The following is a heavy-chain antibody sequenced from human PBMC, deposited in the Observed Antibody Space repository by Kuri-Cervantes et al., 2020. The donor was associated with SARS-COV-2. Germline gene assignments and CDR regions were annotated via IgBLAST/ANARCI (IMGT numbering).Heavy chain of an antibody. CDR1: GFTFSSYW. Sequence: LSLTCAASGFTFSSYWMSWVRQAPGKGLEWVANIKQDGSEKYYVDSVKGRFTISRDNAKNSLYLQMNSLRAEDTAVYYCARDERYCSGGSCYSEAGNWFDPWGQGTLVTVSS. V-gene: IGHV3-7*01. D-gene: IGHD2-15*01. J-gene: IGHJ5*02. CDR3: ARDERYCSGGSCYSEAGNWFDP. CDR2: IKQDGSEK.